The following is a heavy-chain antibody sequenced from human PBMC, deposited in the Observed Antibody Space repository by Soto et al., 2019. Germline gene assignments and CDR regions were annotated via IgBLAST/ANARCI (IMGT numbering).Heavy chain of an antibody. CDR3: ARRGDYFDGTYYYYDFDY. J-gene: IGHJ4*02. V-gene: IGHV5-51*01. CDR2: IYPDDSST. D-gene: IGHD3-22*01. CDR1: GYTFTTSW. Sequence: PGESLKISFSASGYTFTTSWIGLVRQIPGKGLEWMGIIYPDDSSTKYSPSFQGQVTISADKSISTAFLQWRILKASDTAMYYRARRGDYFDGTYYYYDFDYWGQGTLVTVSS.